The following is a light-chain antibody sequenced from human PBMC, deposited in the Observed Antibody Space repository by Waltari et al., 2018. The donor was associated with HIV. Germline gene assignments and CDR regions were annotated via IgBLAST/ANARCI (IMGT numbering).Light chain of an antibody. CDR3: QTWTTGIVL. J-gene: IGLJ2*01. CDR1: RGHSNYA. V-gene: IGLV4-69*01. Sequence: LVLTQSPSASASLRASVKLNCTLSRGHSNYALGWHPHQPEKGPRYLMRLNSDGSYLKGDGIPDRFSGSSSGAERYLIISSLQSEDEADYYCQTWTTGIVLFGGGTKLTVL. CDR2: LNSDGSY.